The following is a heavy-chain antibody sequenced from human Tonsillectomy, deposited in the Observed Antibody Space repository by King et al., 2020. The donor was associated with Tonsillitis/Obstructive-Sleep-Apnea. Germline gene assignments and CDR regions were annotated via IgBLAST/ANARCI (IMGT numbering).Heavy chain of an antibody. CDR1: YGSINNYS. CDR3: ASSSRGLWSATANVPFDI. V-gene: IGHV4-59*01. Sequence: VQLQESGPGLVKPSETLSLTCTVSYGSINNYSWSWIRQPPGKGLEWLGNIYNIGGTNYNPSLESRVTISVDTSKNQFSLKLTSLTAADTAVYFCASSSRGLWSATANVPFDIWGQGTMVTVSS. J-gene: IGHJ3*02. D-gene: IGHD3-3*01. CDR2: IYNIGGT.